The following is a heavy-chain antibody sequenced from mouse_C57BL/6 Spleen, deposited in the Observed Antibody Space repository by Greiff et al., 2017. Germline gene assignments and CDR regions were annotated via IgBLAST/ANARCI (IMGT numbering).Heavy chain of an antibody. J-gene: IGHJ1*03. V-gene: IGHV1-15*01. D-gene: IGHD2-1*01. CDR3: TGDLLEDWYFDV. CDR2: IDPETGGT. Sequence: QVQLQQSGAELVRPGASVTLSCKASGYTFTDYEMHWVKQTPVHGLEWIGAIDPETGGTAYNQKFKGKAILTADKSSSTAYMELRSLTSEDSAVYYCTGDLLEDWYFDVWGTGTTVTVSS. CDR1: GYTFTDYE.